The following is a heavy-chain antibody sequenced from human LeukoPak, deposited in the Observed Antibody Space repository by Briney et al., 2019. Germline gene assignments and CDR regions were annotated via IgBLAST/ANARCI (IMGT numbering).Heavy chain of an antibody. V-gene: IGHV3-23*01. CDR3: ARDPPLASGSYYISAHYYYYYMDV. D-gene: IGHD3-10*01. CDR1: GFTFSSYG. Sequence: GGSLRLSCAASGFTFSSYGMSWVRQAPGKGLEWVSAIETGGASTYYADSVKGRFTTPRDNSKNTLYLQMNSLRAEDTAVYYCARDPPLASGSYYISAHYYYYYMDVWGEGTTVTISS. CDR2: IETGGAST. J-gene: IGHJ6*03.